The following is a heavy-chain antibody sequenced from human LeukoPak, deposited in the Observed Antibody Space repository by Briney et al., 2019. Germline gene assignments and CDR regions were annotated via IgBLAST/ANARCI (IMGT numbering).Heavy chain of an antibody. CDR1: GGSISSSSYY. CDR2: IYYSGST. J-gene: IGHJ3*02. Sequence: SETLSLTCTVSGGSISSSSYYWGWIRQPPGKGLEWIGSIYYSGSTYYNPSLKGRFTISRDNAKNTLYLQMNSLRAEDTAVYHCASLNRGVGYCSGGSCYRPDALDIWGQGTMVTVSS. V-gene: IGHV4-39*01. D-gene: IGHD2-15*01. CDR3: ASLNRGVGYCSGGSCYRPDALDI.